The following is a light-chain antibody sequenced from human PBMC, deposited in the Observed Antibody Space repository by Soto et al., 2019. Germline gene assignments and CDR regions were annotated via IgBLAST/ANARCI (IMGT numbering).Light chain of an antibody. V-gene: IGLV1-44*01. CDR1: SSNIGSNS. J-gene: IGLJ1*01. CDR3: AVWDETLIEV. Sequence: QSVLTQPPSASGTPGQTVTISCSGSSSNIGSNSVNWYQQLPGAAPSLLIYSDDQLPSGVPDRFSGSKSGTSASLAISGLQSEDEADYFCAVWDETLIEVFGTGTKLTVL. CDR2: SDD.